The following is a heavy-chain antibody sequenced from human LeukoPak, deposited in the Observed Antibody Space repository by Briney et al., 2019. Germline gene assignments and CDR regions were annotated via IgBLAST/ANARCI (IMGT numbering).Heavy chain of an antibody. V-gene: IGHV1-69*04. D-gene: IGHD1-26*01. CDR1: GDTFSSYA. Sequence: ASVKVSCKASGDTFSSYAISWIRQAPGQGLEWMGRFIPFLDIPNTAQKFLGRVTFTADKSTSTAYMELSSLRPDDTAVYFCARSRSSGNYCGQEDSWGQGTLVAVSS. CDR2: FIPFLDIP. CDR3: ARSRSSGNYCGQEDS. J-gene: IGHJ4*02.